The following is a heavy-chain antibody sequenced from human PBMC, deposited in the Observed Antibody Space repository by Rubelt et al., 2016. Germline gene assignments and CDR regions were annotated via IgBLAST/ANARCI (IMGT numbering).Heavy chain of an antibody. D-gene: IGHD5-12*01. CDR3: ARRGGYPGSYYYYYGMDV. CDR1: GGSISSYY. Sequence: QVQLQESGPGLVKPSETLSLTRTVSGGSISSYYWSWIRQPAGKGLEWIGRIYTSGSTNYNPSLKSRVTISVDTSKKQFSLKLSSVTADDTAVDYCARRGGYPGSYYYYYGMDVWGQGTTVTVSS. CDR2: IYTSGST. V-gene: IGHV4-4*07. J-gene: IGHJ6*02.